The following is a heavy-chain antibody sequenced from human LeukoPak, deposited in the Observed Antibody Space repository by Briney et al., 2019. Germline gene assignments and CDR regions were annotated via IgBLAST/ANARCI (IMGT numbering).Heavy chain of an antibody. CDR3: ARASLVRESREYYYYYGMDV. CDR2: IHYSGST. CDR1: GGSVSSGSYY. Sequence: NPSETLSLTCTVSGGSVSSGSYYWSWIRQPPGKGLEWIGYIHYSGSTNYNPSLKSRVTISVDTSKNQFSLKLSSVTAADTAVYYCARASLVRESREYYYYYGMDVWGQGTTVTVSS. V-gene: IGHV4-61*01. D-gene: IGHD3-10*01. J-gene: IGHJ6*02.